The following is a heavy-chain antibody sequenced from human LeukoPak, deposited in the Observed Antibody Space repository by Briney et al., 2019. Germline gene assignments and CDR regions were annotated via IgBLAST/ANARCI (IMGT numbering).Heavy chain of an antibody. V-gene: IGHV3-74*01. J-gene: IGHJ4*02. D-gene: IGHD1-26*01. Sequence: GGSLRLSCGASGFTFSNYWMHWVRQAPGKGLVWVSRINGDGSGTGYADSVKGRFTISRDNAKNTLYLQMNSLRAEDTAVYYCAVGANPGAFDYWGQGTLVTVSS. CDR1: GFTFSNYW. CDR3: AVGANPGAFDY. CDR2: INGDGSGT.